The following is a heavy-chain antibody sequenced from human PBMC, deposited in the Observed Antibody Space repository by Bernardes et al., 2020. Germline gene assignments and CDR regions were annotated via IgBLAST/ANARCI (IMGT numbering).Heavy chain of an antibody. Sequence: SETLSLTCTVSGGSISSGDYYWSWIRQPPGKGLEWIGYIYYSGSTYYNPSLKSRVTISVDTSKNQFSLKLSSVTAADTAVYYCARDFAARVFDYWGQGTLVTVSS. CDR3: ARDFAARVFDY. CDR2: IYYSGST. CDR1: GGSISSGDYY. V-gene: IGHV4-30-4*01. J-gene: IGHJ4*02. D-gene: IGHD2-15*01.